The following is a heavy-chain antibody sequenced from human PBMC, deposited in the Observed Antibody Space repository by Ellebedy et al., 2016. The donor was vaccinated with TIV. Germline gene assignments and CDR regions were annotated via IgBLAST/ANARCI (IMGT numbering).Heavy chain of an antibody. CDR3: ARWVTRSYQNFDY. CDR2: IKQDGSEI. J-gene: IGHJ4*02. Sequence: PGGPLRLSCAASGFTLSNYWMTWVRQAPGKGLEWVANIKQDGSEIYYVDSVKGRFAISRDNAENSLYLQMNSLRAEDTAVYYCARWVTRSYQNFDYWGQGTLVTVSS. V-gene: IGHV3-7*01. CDR1: GFTLSNYW. D-gene: IGHD3-16*02.